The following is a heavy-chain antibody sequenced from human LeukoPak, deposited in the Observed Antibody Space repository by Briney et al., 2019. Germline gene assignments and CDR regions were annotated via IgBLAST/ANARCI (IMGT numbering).Heavy chain of an antibody. CDR1: GFTFSSYA. V-gene: IGHV3-30*04. CDR2: ISYDGSNK. D-gene: IGHD3-10*01. J-gene: IGHJ5*02. Sequence: GGSLRLSCAASGFTFSSYAMHWVRQAPGKGLEWVAVISYDGSNKYYADSVKGRFTISRDNSKNTLYLQMNSLRAEDTAVYYCARAVGVRSWFDPWGQGTLVTVSS. CDR3: ARAVGVRSWFDP.